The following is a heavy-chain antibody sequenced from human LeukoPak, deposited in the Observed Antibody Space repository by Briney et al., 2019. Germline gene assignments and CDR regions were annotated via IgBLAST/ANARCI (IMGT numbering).Heavy chain of an antibody. V-gene: IGHV3-30*02. CDR3: AKDQEAYFDWLLPGY. D-gene: IGHD3-9*01. J-gene: IGHJ4*02. CDR1: GFTFSSYG. Sequence: GGSLRLSCAASGFTFSSYGMHWVRQAPGKGLEWVAFIRYDGSNKYYADSVKGRFTISRDNSKNTLYLQMNSLRAEDTAVYYCAKDQEAYFDWLLPGYWGQGTLVTVSS. CDR2: IRYDGSNK.